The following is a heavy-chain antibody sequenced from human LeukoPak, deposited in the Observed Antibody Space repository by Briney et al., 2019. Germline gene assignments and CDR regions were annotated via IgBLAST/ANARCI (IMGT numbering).Heavy chain of an antibody. J-gene: IGHJ4*02. Sequence: ASVKVSCKASGYTFTSYYMHWVRQAPGQGLELMGIINPSGGSTTYAQKFQGRVTMTRDTSTSTVYMELSSLRSEDTAVYYCARGPPNWGFDYWGQGTLVTVSS. V-gene: IGHV1-46*01. CDR2: INPSGGST. CDR3: ARGPPNWGFDY. D-gene: IGHD7-27*01. CDR1: GYTFTSYY.